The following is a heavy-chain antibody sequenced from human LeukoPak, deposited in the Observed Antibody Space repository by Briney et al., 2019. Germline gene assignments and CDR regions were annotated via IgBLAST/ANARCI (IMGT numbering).Heavy chain of an antibody. V-gene: IGHV3-30*18. Sequence: GGSLRLSCAASGVTFSSYGMHCVRQAPGKGLEWVAVISNDGSNKHYADSVKGRFTISRDNSKNTLYLQMNSLRAEDTAVYYCAKDLTGVNYCLDQWGQGTLVTVSS. D-gene: IGHD1-7*01. J-gene: IGHJ4*02. CDR3: AKDLTGVNYCLDQ. CDR2: ISNDGSNK. CDR1: GVTFSSYG.